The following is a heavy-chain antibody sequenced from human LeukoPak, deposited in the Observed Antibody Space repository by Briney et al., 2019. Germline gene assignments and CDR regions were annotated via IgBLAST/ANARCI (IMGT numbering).Heavy chain of an antibody. V-gene: IGHV1-18*01. Sequence: ASVTVSCKASGYTFPNYGISWVRQAPGQGLEWMGWISAYNGNTNYAQKLQGRVTMTTDTSTRTAYMELRSLRSDDTAVYYCAREGHSYGYDYSYYFMDVWGKGTTVTISS. D-gene: IGHD5-18*01. CDR3: AREGHSYGYDYSYYFMDV. CDR2: ISAYNGNT. CDR1: GYTFPNYG. J-gene: IGHJ6*03.